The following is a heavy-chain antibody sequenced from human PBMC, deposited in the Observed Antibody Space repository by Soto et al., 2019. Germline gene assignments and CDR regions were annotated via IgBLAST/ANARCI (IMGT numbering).Heavy chain of an antibody. J-gene: IGHJ3*02. D-gene: IGHD3-10*01. Sequence: QVQLVQSGAEVKKPGASVKVSCKASGYNFISHGINWVRQAPGQGLEWMGSISANNRNTNYAEKFQGRVTVTTDSSTNTAYMELRSLRSDDTALYFCARDVWFAELAFDIWGQGTMLIVSS. CDR3: ARDVWFAELAFDI. CDR2: ISANNRNT. V-gene: IGHV1-18*01. CDR1: GYNFISHG.